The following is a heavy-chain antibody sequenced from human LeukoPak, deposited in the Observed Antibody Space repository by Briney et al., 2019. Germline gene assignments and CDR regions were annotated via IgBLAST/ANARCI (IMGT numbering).Heavy chain of an antibody. CDR3: AREGGILFNWFDP. CDR1: GGSFSGYY. CDR2: INHSGST. D-gene: IGHD2-15*01. V-gene: IGHV4-34*01. Sequence: SETLSLTCAVYGGSFSGYYWSWIRQPPGKGLEWIGEINHSGSTNYNPSLKSRVTISVDTSKNQFSLKLSSVTAADTAVYYCAREGGILFNWFDPWGQGTLVTVSS. J-gene: IGHJ5*02.